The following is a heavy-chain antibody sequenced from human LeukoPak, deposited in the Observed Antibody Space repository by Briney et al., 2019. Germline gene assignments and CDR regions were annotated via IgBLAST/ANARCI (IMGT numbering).Heavy chain of an antibody. V-gene: IGHV3-33*01. J-gene: IGHJ4*02. CDR3: ARDRAYSSRLFDN. CDR2: IRYDGINK. Sequence: GRSLRLSRAASVFTFRRYGTHCVPDAPGKGLVCGAVIRYDGINKYYDETVKGRFPISRDNSKNTLYLKMTGLRAEDRAVYYCARDRAYSSRLFDNWGQGTLVTVYS. D-gene: IGHD6-13*01. CDR1: VFTFRRYG.